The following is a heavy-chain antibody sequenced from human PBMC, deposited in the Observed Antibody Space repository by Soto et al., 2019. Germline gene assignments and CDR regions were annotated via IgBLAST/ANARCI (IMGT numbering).Heavy chain of an antibody. CDR1: GGSISSYY. D-gene: IGHD2-8*01. CDR2: IYYSGST. V-gene: IGHV4-59*08. Sequence: SETLSLTCTVSGGSISSYYWSWIRQPPGKGLEWIGYIYYSGSTNYNPSLKSRVTISVDTSKNQFSLKLSSVTAADTALYYCARHDSCTNGVCYFDYWGQGTLVTVSS. CDR3: ARHDSCTNGVCYFDY. J-gene: IGHJ4*02.